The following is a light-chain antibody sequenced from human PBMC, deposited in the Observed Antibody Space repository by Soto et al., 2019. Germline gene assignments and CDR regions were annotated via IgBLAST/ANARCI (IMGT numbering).Light chain of an antibody. J-gene: IGKJ1*01. CDR1: QSITTY. CDR2: AAS. V-gene: IGKV1-39*01. Sequence: DIQMTQSPSSLSASVGDRVTVTCWASQSITTYLNWYQQKPGKAPKLLIYAASSLQSGVPSRFSGGGSGTDFTLTITSLQPEDFATYICQQSYGTPWTFGQGTKVDIK. CDR3: QQSYGTPWT.